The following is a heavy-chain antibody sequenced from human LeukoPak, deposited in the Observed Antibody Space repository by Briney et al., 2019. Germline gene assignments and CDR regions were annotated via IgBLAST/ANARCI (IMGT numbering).Heavy chain of an antibody. D-gene: IGHD1-26*01. CDR2: IYHSGST. Sequence: SETLSLTCAVYGGSFSGYYWSWLRQPPGKGLEWIGSIYHSGSTYYNPPLKSRVTISVDTSKNQFSLKLSSVTAADTAVYYCARAIVGATRNNWFDPGGQGTLVTVSS. J-gene: IGHJ5*02. CDR1: GGSFSGYY. CDR3: ARAIVGATRNNWFDP. V-gene: IGHV4-34*01.